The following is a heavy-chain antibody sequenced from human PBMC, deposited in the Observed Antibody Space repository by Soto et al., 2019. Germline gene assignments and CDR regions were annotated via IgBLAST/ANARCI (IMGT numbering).Heavy chain of an antibody. J-gene: IGHJ4*02. Sequence: ASVKVSCKASGYTFTSHYIHWVRQAPGQGLEWVGIIDPRIGSTVYAQRFQGRVTMTRDTSTTTVYVEMSSLQSEDTAVYYCARDPALNWNDEGFDHWGQGALVTGSS. V-gene: IGHV1-46*01. D-gene: IGHD1-1*01. CDR1: GYTFTSHY. CDR3: ARDPALNWNDEGFDH. CDR2: IDPRIGST.